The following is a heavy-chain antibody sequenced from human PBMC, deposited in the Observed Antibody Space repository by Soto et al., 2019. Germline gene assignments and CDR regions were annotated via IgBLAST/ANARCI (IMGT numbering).Heavy chain of an antibody. V-gene: IGHV3-23*01. CDR3: AKATTNGGWFNPFDS. CDR1: GFSFVNYA. J-gene: IGHJ4*02. CDR2: LSGSGTST. Sequence: LRLSCAASGFSFVNYAMNWVRQAPGKGLEWVSGLSGSGTSTYYADSVKGRFTISRDNSRDTLFLQVNSLTADDTAVYYCAKATTNGGWFNPFDSWGQGALVTVSS. D-gene: IGHD6-19*01.